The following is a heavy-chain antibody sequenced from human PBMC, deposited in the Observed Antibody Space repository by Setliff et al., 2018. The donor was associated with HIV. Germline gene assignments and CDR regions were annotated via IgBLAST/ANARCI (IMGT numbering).Heavy chain of an antibody. V-gene: IGHV4-59*01. CDR3: ARTRGRALLSYYFDY. Sequence: PSETLSLTCTVSGGSISGYYWSWVRRPPGRGLEWIGFVSYSGTTSYNPSLDSRVTMSVDTSRDQFSLKLSSVTAADTAVYFCARTRGRALLSYYFDYWGQGRQVTVSS. CDR1: GGSISGYY. J-gene: IGHJ4*02. CDR2: VSYSGTT.